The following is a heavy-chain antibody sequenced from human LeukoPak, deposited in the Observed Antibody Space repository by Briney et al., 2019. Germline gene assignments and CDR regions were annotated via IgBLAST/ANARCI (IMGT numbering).Heavy chain of an antibody. CDR3: VREVGAPGSFQH. J-gene: IGHJ1*01. D-gene: IGHD1-26*01. CDR1: GFTVSSNY. CDR2: IYSGGST. Sequence: GGSLRLSCAASGFTVSSNYMSWVRQAPGKGLEWVSVIYSGGSTYYADSVKGRFTISRDNSKNTLYLQMNSLRAEDTAVYHCVREVGAPGSFQHWGQGAPVTVSS. V-gene: IGHV3-53*01.